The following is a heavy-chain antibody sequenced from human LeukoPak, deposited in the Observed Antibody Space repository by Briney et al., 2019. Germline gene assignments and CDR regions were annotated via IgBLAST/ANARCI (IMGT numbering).Heavy chain of an antibody. CDR3: ATTQPGGSYRDLTY. D-gene: IGHD3-16*01. CDR1: GFTLNNYA. J-gene: IGHJ4*02. CDR2: ISGSGGRT. Sequence: GGSLRLSCAASGFTLNNYAMNWVRQAPGKGLEWVSAISGSGGRTYYADSVKGRFTISRDNPKNTLYLQMNSLRAEDTAVYHCATTQPGGSYRDLTYWGQGALVTVSS. V-gene: IGHV3-23*01.